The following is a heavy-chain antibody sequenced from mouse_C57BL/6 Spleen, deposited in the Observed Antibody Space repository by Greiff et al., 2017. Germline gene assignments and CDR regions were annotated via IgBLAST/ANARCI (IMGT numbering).Heavy chain of an antibody. J-gene: IGHJ3*01. Sequence: EVKLVESGGDLVKPGGSLKLSCAASGFTFSSYGMSWVRQTPDKRLEWVATISSGGSYTYYPDSVKGRFTISRDNAKNTLYLQMSSLKSEDTAMYYCARRGGYYDYWGQGTLVTVSA. D-gene: IGHD2-3*01. CDR3: ARRGGYYDY. CDR1: GFTFSSYG. V-gene: IGHV5-6*02. CDR2: ISSGGSYT.